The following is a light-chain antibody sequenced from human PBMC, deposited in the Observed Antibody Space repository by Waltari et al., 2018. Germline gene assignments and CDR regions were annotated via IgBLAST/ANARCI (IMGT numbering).Light chain of an antibody. J-gene: IGLJ1*01. CDR2: KSH. CDR3: AAWDDSLSNFV. V-gene: IGLV1-47*01. CDR1: SSNIGGNY. Sequence: QSVLTQPPSASGTPGQKVTISCSGGSSNIGGNYVYWSQQLPGTAPKLPTYKSHQRPSGVPDRFSVSKAGTSASLAISGLRSEDEGHYYCAAWDDSLSNFVFGTGTKVTVL.